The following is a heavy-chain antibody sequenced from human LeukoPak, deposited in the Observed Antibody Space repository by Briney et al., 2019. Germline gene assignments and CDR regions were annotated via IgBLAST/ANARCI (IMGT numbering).Heavy chain of an antibody. CDR1: GGSISSSSYY. CDR2: TYYSGST. J-gene: IGHJ4*02. Sequence: PSETLSLTCTVSGGSISSSSYYWGWIRQPPGKGLEWIGSTYYSGSTYYNPSLKSRVTISVDTSKNQFSLKLSSVTAADTAVYYCARQESGMVATSNHYYFDYWGQGTLVTVSS. D-gene: IGHD5-12*01. CDR3: ARQESGMVATSNHYYFDY. V-gene: IGHV4-39*01.